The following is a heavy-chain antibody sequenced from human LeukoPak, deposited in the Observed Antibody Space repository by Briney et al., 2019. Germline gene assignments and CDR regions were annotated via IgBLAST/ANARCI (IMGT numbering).Heavy chain of an antibody. Sequence: GGSLRLSCAASGFTFSSYWMTWVRQAPGKGLEWVANIKQDGSDKYYVDSVKGRFAISRDNTRNSLYLHMDSLRAEDAAVYYCARRAGAYSHPYDYWGQGTLVTVSS. V-gene: IGHV3-7*01. J-gene: IGHJ4*02. CDR1: GFTFSSYW. D-gene: IGHD4/OR15-4a*01. CDR3: ARRAGAYSHPYDY. CDR2: IKQDGSDK.